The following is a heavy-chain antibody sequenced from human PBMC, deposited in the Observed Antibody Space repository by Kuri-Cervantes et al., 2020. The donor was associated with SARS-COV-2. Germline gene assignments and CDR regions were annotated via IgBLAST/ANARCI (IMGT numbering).Heavy chain of an antibody. D-gene: IGHD3-3*01. CDR3: ARDSRLVGYYRNYYYGMDV. J-gene: IGHJ6*02. CDR1: GYTFTGYY. V-gene: IGHV1-2*04. CDR2: INPNSGGT. Sequence: ASVKVSCKASGYTFTGYYMHWVRQAPGQGLEWMGWINPNSGGTNYAQKFQGWVTMTRDTSISTAYMELSRLRSDDTAVYYCARDSRLVGYYRNYYYGMDVWGQGTTVTVSS.